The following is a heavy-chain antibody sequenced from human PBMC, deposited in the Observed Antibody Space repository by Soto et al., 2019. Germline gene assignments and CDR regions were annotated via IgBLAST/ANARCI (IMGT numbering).Heavy chain of an antibody. J-gene: IGHJ4*02. CDR1: GGSISSGGYY. D-gene: IGHD6-19*01. CDR2: IFDSGTT. V-gene: IGHV4-31*03. CDR3: ASQASGWYPDY. Sequence: QVQLQESGPGLVKPSQTLSLTCTVSGGSISSGGYYWSWLRQHPGKGLEWIGYIFDSGTTYYNPSLKSRVTISVDPSKSQFSLRLTSVTATDTAVYYCASQASGWYPDYWGQGTLVTAS.